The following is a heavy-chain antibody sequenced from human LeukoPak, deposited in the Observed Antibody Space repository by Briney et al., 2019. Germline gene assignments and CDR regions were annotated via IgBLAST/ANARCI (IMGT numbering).Heavy chain of an antibody. J-gene: IGHJ4*02. CDR2: IYYSGRT. CDR3: ARASSYSSHNDY. Sequence: SQTLSLTCTVSGGSISSGGYYWSWIHQHPGQGLEWIGYIYYSGRTYYNPSLKSRVTISVDTSKNQFSLKLSSVTAADTAVYYCARASSYSSHNDYWGQGTLVTVSS. D-gene: IGHD6-13*01. CDR1: GGSISSGGYY. V-gene: IGHV4-31*03.